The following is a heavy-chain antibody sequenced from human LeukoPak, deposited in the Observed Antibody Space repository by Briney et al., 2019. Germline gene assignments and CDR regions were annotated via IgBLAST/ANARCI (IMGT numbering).Heavy chain of an antibody. J-gene: IGHJ4*02. CDR2: INPNSGGT. D-gene: IGHD1-26*01. Sequence: ASVKVSCKASGGTFSSYAISWVRQAPGQGLEWMGRINPNSGGTNYAQKFQGRVTMTRDTSISTAYMELSRLRSDDTAVYYCARDLAVKREVDYWGQGTLVTVSS. CDR1: GGTFSSYA. V-gene: IGHV1-2*06. CDR3: ARDLAVKREVDY.